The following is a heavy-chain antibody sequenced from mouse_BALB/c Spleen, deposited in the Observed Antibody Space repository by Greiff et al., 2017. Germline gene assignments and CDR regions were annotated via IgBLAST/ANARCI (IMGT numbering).Heavy chain of an antibody. CDR2: IDPENGDT. CDR1: GFNIKDYY. D-gene: IGHD1-3*01. Sequence: VQLKQSGAELVRSGASVKLSCTASGFNIKDYYMHWVKQRPEQGLEWIGWIDPENGDTEYAPKFQGKATMTADTSSNTAYLQLSSLTSEDTAVYYCNAEGGKGGPFDYWGQGTTLTVSS. J-gene: IGHJ2*01. CDR3: NAEGGKGGPFDY. V-gene: IGHV14-4*02.